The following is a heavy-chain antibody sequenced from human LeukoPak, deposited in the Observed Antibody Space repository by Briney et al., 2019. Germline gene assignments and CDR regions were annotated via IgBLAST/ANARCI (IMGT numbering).Heavy chain of an antibody. V-gene: IGHV3-21*01. CDR2: ISSSRNYI. J-gene: IGHJ6*04. Sequence: GGSLRLSCAASGFTFSSYSMNWVRQAPGKGLVWVSSISSSRNYIYYADSVKGRFTISRDNAKNSLYLQMNSLRAEDTAVYYCAELGITMIGGVWGKGTTVTISS. CDR3: AELGITMIGGV. CDR1: GFTFSSYS. D-gene: IGHD3-10*02.